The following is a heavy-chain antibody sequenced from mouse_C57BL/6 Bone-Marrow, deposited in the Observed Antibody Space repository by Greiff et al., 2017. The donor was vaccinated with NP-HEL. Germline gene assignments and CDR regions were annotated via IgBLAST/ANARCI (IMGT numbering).Heavy chain of an antibody. J-gene: IGHJ3*01. CDR3: ARSGLRLFAY. Sequence: VQRVESGAELVKPGASVKLSCKASGYTFTSYWMQWVKQRPGQGLEWIGEIDPSDSYTNYNQKFKGKATLTVDTSSSTAYMQLSSLTSEDSAVYYCARSGLRLFAYWGQGTLVTVSA. V-gene: IGHV1-50*01. CDR2: IDPSDSYT. CDR1: GYTFTSYW. D-gene: IGHD1-1*01.